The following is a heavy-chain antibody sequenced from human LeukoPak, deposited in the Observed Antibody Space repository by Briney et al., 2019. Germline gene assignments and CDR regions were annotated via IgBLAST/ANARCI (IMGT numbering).Heavy chain of an antibody. D-gene: IGHD3-10*01. Sequence: SETLSLTCTVSGGSISSYYWSWIRQPPGKGLEWIGYIYYSGSTNYNPSLKSRVTISVDTSKNQFSLKLSSVTAADTAVYYCARWLPRPSWFDPWGQGTLVTVSS. CDR1: GGSISSYY. CDR3: ARWLPRPSWFDP. CDR2: IYYSGST. J-gene: IGHJ5*02. V-gene: IGHV4-59*01.